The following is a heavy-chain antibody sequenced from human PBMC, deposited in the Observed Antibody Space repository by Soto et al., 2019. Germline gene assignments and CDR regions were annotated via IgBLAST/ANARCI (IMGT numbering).Heavy chain of an antibody. CDR2: INPTAGST. D-gene: IGHD3-22*01. Sequence: VQLVQSGAEVKKPGASVILSCKASGYTFSVYYIHWVRQAPGQGLEWMGIINPTAGSTDYAQNFQGRVTMNRATSASTVYMQMSSLTSEDAAVYYCARGDSSGYSDYWGQGTLVTVSS. CDR1: GYTFSVYY. J-gene: IGHJ4*02. CDR3: ARGDSSGYSDY. V-gene: IGHV1-46*01.